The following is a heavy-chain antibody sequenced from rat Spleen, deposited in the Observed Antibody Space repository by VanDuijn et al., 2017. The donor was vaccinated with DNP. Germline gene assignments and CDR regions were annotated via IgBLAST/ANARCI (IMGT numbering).Heavy chain of an antibody. V-gene: IGHV5S13*01. CDR2: ITSSGGST. J-gene: IGHJ1*01. CDR1: GFTFSKYG. D-gene: IGHD5-1*01. CDR3: ARGSGTYYGYFDF. Sequence: EVHLVESGGGLVQPGRSLKLSCVASGFTFSKYGMAWVRQVPGKGLEWVAAITSSGGSTDYPDSLKGRFTISRDNAKNTRYLQMNSLRSEDTATYYCARGSGTYYGYFDFWGPGTMVTVSS.